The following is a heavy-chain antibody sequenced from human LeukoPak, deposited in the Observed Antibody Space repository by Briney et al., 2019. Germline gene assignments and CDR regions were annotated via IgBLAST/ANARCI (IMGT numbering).Heavy chain of an antibody. Sequence: GGSLRLSCAASGFTFSSYWMHWVRQAPGKGLVWVSRINSDGSSTDYADSVKGRFTTSRDNAKNTLYLQMNSLRAEDTAIYYCGRVVTTSEGWGQGILVTVST. CDR1: GFTFSSYW. CDR3: GRVVTTSEG. J-gene: IGHJ4*02. D-gene: IGHD1-14*01. CDR2: INSDGSST. V-gene: IGHV3-74*01.